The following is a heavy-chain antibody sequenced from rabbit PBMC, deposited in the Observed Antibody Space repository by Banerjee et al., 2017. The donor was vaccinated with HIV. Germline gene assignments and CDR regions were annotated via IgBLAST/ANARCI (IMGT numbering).Heavy chain of an antibody. J-gene: IGHJ4*01. D-gene: IGHD1-1*01. CDR3: VRDYRYASSSGYYDL. Sequence: QEQLEESGGDLVKPEGSLTLTCKASGFTLSSYWMWWVRQAPGKGLEWIACIGAGSSGTTYYASWVNGRFTISLDNAQNTVYLQLNSLTAADTATYFCVRDYRYASSSGYYDLWGPGTLVTVS. CDR1: GFTLSSYW. CDR2: IGAGSSGTT. V-gene: IGHV1S45*01.